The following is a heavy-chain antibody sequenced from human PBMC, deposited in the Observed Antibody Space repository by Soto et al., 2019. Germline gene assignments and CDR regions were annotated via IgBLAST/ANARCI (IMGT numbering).Heavy chain of an antibody. Sequence: SQTLSLTCAISGDSVSSNSAAWNWIRQSPSRGLEWLGRTYYRSKWYNDYAVSVKSRITINPDTSKNQFSLQLNSVTPEDTAVYYCAREVAEYQLLYGGPGDGMDVWGQGTTVTVSS. CDR1: GDSVSSNSAA. V-gene: IGHV6-1*01. CDR2: TYYRSKWYN. J-gene: IGHJ6*02. CDR3: AREVAEYQLLYGGPGDGMDV. D-gene: IGHD2-2*02.